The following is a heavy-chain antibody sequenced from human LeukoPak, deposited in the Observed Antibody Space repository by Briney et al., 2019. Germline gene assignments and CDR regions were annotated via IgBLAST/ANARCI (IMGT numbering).Heavy chain of an antibody. Sequence: ASVKVSCKASGYTFTSYGISWVRQPPGQGLEWMGGFDPEDGETIYAQKFQGRVTMTEDTSTDTAYMELSSLRSEDTAVYYCARDVNSGCDPRLLFDYWGQGTLVTVSS. V-gene: IGHV1-24*01. CDR2: FDPEDGET. J-gene: IGHJ4*02. CDR1: GYTFTSYG. CDR3: ARDVNSGCDPRLLFDY. D-gene: IGHD5-12*01.